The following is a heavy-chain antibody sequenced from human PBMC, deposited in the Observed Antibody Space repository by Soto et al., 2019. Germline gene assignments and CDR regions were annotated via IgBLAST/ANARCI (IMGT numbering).Heavy chain of an antibody. Sequence: QVQLVESGGGAVQPGGSLRLSCVASGFSFTTYAMHWVRQAPGKGLEWVALIKQNGNDKSYADSVKGRLTVSRDNSKNTVYLQMNSLRDEDAAVYYCVKDDSSGYYYVDYWGQGTLVTVSS. D-gene: IGHD3-22*01. CDR1: GFSFTTYA. J-gene: IGHJ4*02. CDR3: VKDDSSGYYYVDY. CDR2: IKQNGNDK. V-gene: IGHV3-30*02.